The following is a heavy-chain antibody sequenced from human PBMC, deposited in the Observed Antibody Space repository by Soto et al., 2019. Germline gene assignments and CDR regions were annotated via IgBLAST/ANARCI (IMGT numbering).Heavy chain of an antibody. CDR2: ISYSGSK. V-gene: IGHV4-39*01. CDR1: GASIGSSGYF. Sequence: SETLSLTCTVSGASIGSSGYFWAWIRQAPGKGLEWFGTISYSGSKYYNPSLRNRITISADSSKTQSSLTLSSVTAADTAVYFCARHQGEGWFDPWGQGTLVTVSS. CDR3: ARHQGEGWFDP. D-gene: IGHD3-16*01. J-gene: IGHJ5*02.